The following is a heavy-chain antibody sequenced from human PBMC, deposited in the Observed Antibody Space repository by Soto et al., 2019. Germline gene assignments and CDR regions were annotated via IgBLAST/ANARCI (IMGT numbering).Heavy chain of an antibody. J-gene: IGHJ4*02. CDR3: ARDRVRYDSSGLHGY. CDR1: GYTFTSYG. Sequence: QVQLVQSGAEVKKPGASVKVSCKASGYTFTSYGISWVRQAPGQGLEWMGWISAYNGNTNYAQNLQGRVTRTTDTATSTAYMELRSLRSDDTAVYYCARDRVRYDSSGLHGYWGQGTLVTVSS. CDR2: ISAYNGNT. V-gene: IGHV1-18*04. D-gene: IGHD3-22*01.